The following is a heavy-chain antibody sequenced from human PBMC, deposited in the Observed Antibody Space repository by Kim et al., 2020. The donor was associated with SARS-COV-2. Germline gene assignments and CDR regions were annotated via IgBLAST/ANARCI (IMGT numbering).Heavy chain of an antibody. CDR3: TGSRGGLRFHSFDY. J-gene: IGHJ4*02. CDR2: ISDSGVTT. V-gene: IGHV3-23*01. D-gene: IGHD5-12*01. CDR1: EFPFNTYA. Sequence: GGSLRLSCAASEFPFNTYAMSWVRQAPGRGLEWVSTISDSGVTTFYADSVTGRFTISTDNSKNTLFLHINNLRVEETSVYFCTGSRGGLRFHSFDYWGQGTLLTISS.